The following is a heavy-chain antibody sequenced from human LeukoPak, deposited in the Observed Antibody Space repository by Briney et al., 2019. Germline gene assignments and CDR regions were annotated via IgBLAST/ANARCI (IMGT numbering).Heavy chain of an antibody. CDR3: AGLSSTYYHGMDV. J-gene: IGHJ6*02. Sequence: PSVTLSLTCTVCGGSMRSYYWSWIRQPPGKGLAWIGYIYYSGSTNYNPSLKSRISMSVDTPTNQFYLNLSSVTAADAAVYFCAGLSSTYYHGMDVWGQGTTVTVSS. V-gene: IGHV4-59*08. CDR1: GGSMRSYY. CDR2: IYYSGST. D-gene: IGHD2-2*01.